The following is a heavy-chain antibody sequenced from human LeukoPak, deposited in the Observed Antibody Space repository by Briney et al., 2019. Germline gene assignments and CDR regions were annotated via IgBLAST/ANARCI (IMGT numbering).Heavy chain of an antibody. CDR3: ASEGYGDYGDY. D-gene: IGHD4-17*01. Sequence: PGGSLRLSCAASGFTFSSYSMNWVRQAPGKGLEWVSYISSSSSTIYYADSVKGRFTISRDNAKNSLYLQMNSLRAEDTAVHYCASEGYGDYGDYWGQGTLVTVSS. J-gene: IGHJ4*02. CDR2: ISSSSSTI. CDR1: GFTFSSYS. V-gene: IGHV3-48*01.